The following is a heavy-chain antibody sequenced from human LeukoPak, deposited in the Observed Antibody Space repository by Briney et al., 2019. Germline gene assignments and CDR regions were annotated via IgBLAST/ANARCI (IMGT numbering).Heavy chain of an antibody. CDR3: ARDGPTAAPFDY. D-gene: IGHD2-2*01. V-gene: IGHV1-46*04. J-gene: IGHJ4*02. CDR1: GYTFTSYY. Sequence: EASVKVSCKASGYTFTSYYMHWVRQAPGQGLEWMGIINPSGGSTSYAQRLQGRVAMTRDTATTTVYMEVNSLTSEDTAVYFCARDGPTAAPFDYWGQGTLVTVSS. CDR2: INPSGGST.